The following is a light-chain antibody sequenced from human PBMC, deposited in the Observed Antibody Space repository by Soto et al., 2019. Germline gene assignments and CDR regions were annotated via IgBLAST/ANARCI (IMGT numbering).Light chain of an antibody. V-gene: IGLV1-40*01. CDR3: QSYDSSLSGVV. CDR1: RSNIGAGHD. CDR2: GNI. Sequence: QSALTQPPSVSGAPGQRVTISCTGSRSNIGAGHDVHWYQQLPGTAPKLLIYGNINRPSGVPDRFSGSKSGTSASLAITGLQAEDEADYYCQSYDSSLSGVVFGGGTKLTVL. J-gene: IGLJ2*01.